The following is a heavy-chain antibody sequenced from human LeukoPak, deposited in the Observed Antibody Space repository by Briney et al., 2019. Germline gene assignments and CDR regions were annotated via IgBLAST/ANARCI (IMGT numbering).Heavy chain of an antibody. CDR3: ARGFYGSGASDY. Sequence: ASVKVSCKASGYTFTSYDINWVRQATGQGLEWMGWMSPNSGNTGYAQKFQGRVTMTRNTSISTAYMELSSLRSEDTAVYYCARGFYGSGASDYWGQGTLVTVSS. D-gene: IGHD3-10*01. CDR1: GYTFTSYD. J-gene: IGHJ4*02. CDR2: MSPNSGNT. V-gene: IGHV1-8*01.